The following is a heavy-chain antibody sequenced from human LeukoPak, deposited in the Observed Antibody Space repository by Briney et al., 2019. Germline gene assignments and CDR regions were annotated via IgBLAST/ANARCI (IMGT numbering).Heavy chain of an antibody. J-gene: IGHJ4*02. CDR3: ASGSYHEH. CDR1: GFTFSTSA. V-gene: IGHV3-30*15. D-gene: IGHD1-26*01. CDR2: MCYDGSYK. Sequence: PGGSLRLSCAASGFTFSTSAMYWGRQAPGKGVGRVSVMCYDGSYKHYAHSLKGRFTVSRDNSTNTLSLQMSSLRAEDTAVYYCASGSYHEHWGQGTLVTVSS.